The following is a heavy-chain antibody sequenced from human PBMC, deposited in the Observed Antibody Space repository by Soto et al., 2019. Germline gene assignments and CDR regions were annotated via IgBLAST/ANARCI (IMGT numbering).Heavy chain of an antibody. CDR3: PKVFSAGQLAG. V-gene: IGHV3-23*01. CDR1: GFTFSSYA. D-gene: IGHD2-21*01. CDR2: ITGDGGST. Sequence: EVQLLESGGGLVQPGGSLRLSCAASGFTFSSYAMSWVRQAPGKGLEWVSAITGDGGSTKYADSVRGRFTISRDNSKNPLYRQRTGLRVDAPARFYFPKVFSAGQLAGWGRGTLFT. J-gene: IGHJ4*02.